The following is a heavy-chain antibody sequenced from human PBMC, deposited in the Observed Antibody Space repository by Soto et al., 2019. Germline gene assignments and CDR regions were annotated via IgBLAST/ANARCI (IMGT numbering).Heavy chain of an antibody. CDR2: ISSSSSYI. J-gene: IGHJ4*02. CDR3: ARGYCSGGSCYSLDY. Sequence: EVQLVESGGGLVKPGGSLSLSCAASGFSFSSYTSNWVRQAPGKGLEWVSSISSSSSYIYDADSVKGRFTISRDNAKNSLYLQMNSLRAEDTAVYYCARGYCSGGSCYSLDYWGQGTLVTVAS. CDR1: GFSFSSYT. V-gene: IGHV3-21*01. D-gene: IGHD2-15*01.